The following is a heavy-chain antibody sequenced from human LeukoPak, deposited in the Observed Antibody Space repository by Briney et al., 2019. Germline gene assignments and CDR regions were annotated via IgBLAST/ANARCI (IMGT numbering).Heavy chain of an antibody. J-gene: IGHJ4*02. Sequence: SETLSLTCTVSGDSVRGYYWNWIRQPPGKGLEWIGYIHYTGNTDYNPSLTSRVTMSVDTSKNQFSLMLTSVTAADTAVYYCARGERRYDILTGYYIGYFDYWGQGTLVTVSS. D-gene: IGHD3-9*01. V-gene: IGHV4-59*02. CDR1: GDSVRGYY. CDR2: IHYTGNT. CDR3: ARGERRYDILTGYYIGYFDY.